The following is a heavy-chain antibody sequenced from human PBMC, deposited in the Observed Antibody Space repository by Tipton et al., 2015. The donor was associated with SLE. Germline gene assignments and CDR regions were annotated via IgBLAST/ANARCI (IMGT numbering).Heavy chain of an antibody. V-gene: IGHV3-53*01. CDR3: AKGLLTTLLRPSYFDY. D-gene: IGHD4-17*01. CDR1: GFTVSSGY. Sequence: QLVQSGGGLVQPGGSLRLSCAASGFTVSSGYMSWVRQAPGKGLEWVSVIYNGGSTYYADSVKGRFTISRDISKNTLYLQMNSLRAEDTAVYYCAKGLLTTLLRPSYFDYWGQGTLVTVSS. CDR2: IYNGGST. J-gene: IGHJ4*02.